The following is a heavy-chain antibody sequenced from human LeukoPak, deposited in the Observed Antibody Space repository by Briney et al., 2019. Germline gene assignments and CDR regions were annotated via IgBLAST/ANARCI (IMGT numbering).Heavy chain of an antibody. CDR2: IYYSGST. J-gene: IGHJ5*02. CDR3: ARGGIAARPDWFDP. Sequence: PSETLSLTCTVSGGSISSYYWSWIRQRPGKGLEWIGYIYYSGSTNYNPSLKSRVTISVDTSKNQFSLKLSSVTAADTAVYYCARGGIAARPDWFDPWGQGTLVTVSS. CDR1: GGSISSYY. V-gene: IGHV4-59*01. D-gene: IGHD6-6*01.